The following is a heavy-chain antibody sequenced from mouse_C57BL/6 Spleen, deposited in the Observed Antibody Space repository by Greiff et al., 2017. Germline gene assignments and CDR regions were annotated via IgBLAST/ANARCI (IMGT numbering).Heavy chain of an antibody. V-gene: IGHV1-82*01. CDR2: IYPGDGDT. CDR3: ARGGYGI. D-gene: IGHD2-1*01. CDR1: GYAFSSSW. J-gene: IGHJ3*01. Sequence: VQLQQSGPELVKPGASVKISCKASGYAFSSSWMNWVEQRPGKGLEWIGRIYPGDGDTNYNGKFKGKATLTADKSSSTAYMQLSSLTSEDSAVYFCARGGYGIWGQGTLVTVAA.